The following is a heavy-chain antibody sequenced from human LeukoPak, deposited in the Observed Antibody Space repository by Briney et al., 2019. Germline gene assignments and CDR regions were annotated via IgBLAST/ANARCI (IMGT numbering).Heavy chain of an antibody. CDR2: IIPILGIA. CDR1: GGTFSSYA. CDR3: ARERVIVGAIDY. Sequence: SVKVSCKASGGTFSSYAISWVRQAPGQGLGWMGRIIPILGIANYAQKFQGRVTITADKSTGTAYMELSSLRSEDTAVYYCARERVIVGAIDYWGQGTLVTVSS. J-gene: IGHJ4*02. V-gene: IGHV1-69*04. D-gene: IGHD1-26*01.